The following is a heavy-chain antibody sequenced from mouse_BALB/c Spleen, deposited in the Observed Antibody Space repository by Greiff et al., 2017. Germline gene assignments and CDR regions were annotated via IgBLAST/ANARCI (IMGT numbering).Heavy chain of an antibody. V-gene: IGHV2-6-5*01. CDR2: IWGGGST. CDR3: AKLIYDGYYRYFDY. Sequence: VKLVESGPGLVAPSQSLSITCTVSGFSLTDYGVSWIRQPPGKGLEWLGVIWGGGSTYYNSALKSRLSISKDNSKSQVFLKMNSLQTDDTAMYYCAKLIYDGYYRYFDYWGQGTTLTVSS. J-gene: IGHJ2*01. CDR1: GFSLTDYG. D-gene: IGHD2-3*01.